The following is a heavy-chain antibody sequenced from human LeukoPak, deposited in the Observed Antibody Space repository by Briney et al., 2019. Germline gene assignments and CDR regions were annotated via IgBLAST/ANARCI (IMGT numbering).Heavy chain of an antibody. D-gene: IGHD2-2*01. J-gene: IGHJ6*02. CDR2: IYYSGST. CDR3: ARDVGYCSSTSCRGNYYYYGMDV. CDR1: GGSISSYY. Sequence: SETLSLTCTVSGGSISSYYWSWIRQPPGKGLEWIGYIYYSGSTNYNPSLKSRVTISVDTSKNQFSLKLSSVTAADTAVYYCARDVGYCSSTSCRGNYYYYGMDVWGQGTTVTASS. V-gene: IGHV4-59*01.